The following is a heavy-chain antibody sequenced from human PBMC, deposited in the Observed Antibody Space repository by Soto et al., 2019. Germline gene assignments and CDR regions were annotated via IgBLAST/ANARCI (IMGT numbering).Heavy chain of an antibody. CDR3: SRIIVLLTALVY. V-gene: IGHV1-3*01. Sequence: ASVKVSCKASGYTFTSYAMHWVRQAPGQRLEWMGWINAGNGNTKYSQKFQGRVTITRDTSASTAYMELSSLRSEDTAVYYFSRIIVLLTALVYWGQGTLVNLFS. J-gene: IGHJ4*02. D-gene: IGHD2-21*02. CDR2: INAGNGNT. CDR1: GYTFTSYA.